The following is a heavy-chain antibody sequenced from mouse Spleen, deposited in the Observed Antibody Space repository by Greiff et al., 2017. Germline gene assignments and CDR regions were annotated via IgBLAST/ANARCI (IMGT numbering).Heavy chain of an antibody. Sequence: EVMLVESGGGLVKPGGSLKLSCAASGFTFSDYGMHWVLQAPEKGLEWVAYISSGSSTIYYADTVKGRFTISRDNAKNTLFLQMTSLRSEDTAMYYCARGTTAGRFAYWGQGTLVTVSA. V-gene: IGHV5-17*01. CDR3: ARGTTAGRFAY. CDR1: GFTFSDYG. D-gene: IGHD1-2*01. CDR2: ISSGSSTI. J-gene: IGHJ3*01.